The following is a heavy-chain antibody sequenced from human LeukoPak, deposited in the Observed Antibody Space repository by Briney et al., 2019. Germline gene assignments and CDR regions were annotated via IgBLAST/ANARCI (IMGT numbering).Heavy chain of an antibody. J-gene: IGHJ4*02. CDR3: ARSSSTDLYYFDY. D-gene: IGHD6-6*01. Sequence: GGYLRLSCAASGFTFDDYGMSWVRQAPGKGLEWVSGINWNGGSTGYADSVKGRFTISRDNAKNSLYLQMNSLRAEDTALYHCARSSSTDLYYFDYWGQGTLVTVSS. CDR1: GFTFDDYG. CDR2: INWNGGST. V-gene: IGHV3-20*01.